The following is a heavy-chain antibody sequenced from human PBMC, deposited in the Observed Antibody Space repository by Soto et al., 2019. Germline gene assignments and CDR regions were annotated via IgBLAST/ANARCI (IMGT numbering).Heavy chain of an antibody. J-gene: IGHJ4*02. V-gene: IGHV3-23*01. Sequence: GGSLRLSCAASGFTFSSYAMSWVRQAPGKGLEWVAAISGSGGSTDYEDSGKGRFTISRDNTKNTLYLKMNSLRAEATAVYSCAKDGRGYSGYDSEDYWGQGTLVTVSS. D-gene: IGHD5-12*01. CDR2: ISGSGGST. CDR1: GFTFSSYA. CDR3: AKDGRGYSGYDSEDY.